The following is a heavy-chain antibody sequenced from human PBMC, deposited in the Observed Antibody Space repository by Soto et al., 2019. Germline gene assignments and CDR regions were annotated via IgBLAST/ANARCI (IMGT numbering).Heavy chain of an antibody. CDR3: ARDDTLYDSRAYYDLS. CDR1: GGTFSSYT. D-gene: IGHD3-22*01. Sequence: QVQLVHSEAEVKKPGSSVKVSCTASGGTFSSYTITWVRQAPGPGLEWMGGITPMFGTPNYAQNFRGRVTITADESTGIADLELYNLGSEVTAMYFCARDDTLYDSRAYYDLSWGQGTLVTVSS. CDR2: ITPMFGTP. V-gene: IGHV1-69*01. J-gene: IGHJ5*02.